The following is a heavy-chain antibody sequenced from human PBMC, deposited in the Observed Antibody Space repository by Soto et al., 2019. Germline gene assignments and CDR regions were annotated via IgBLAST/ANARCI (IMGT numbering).Heavy chain of an antibody. CDR1: GGSISSGGYY. CDR3: ARESRDYDFWSGYYYYGMDG. V-gene: IGHV4-31*03. D-gene: IGHD3-3*01. Sequence: TLSLTSTVSGGSISSGGYYWSWIRQHPGKGLGWIGYIYYSGSTYYNPSLKSRVTISVDTSKNQFSLKLSSVTAADTAVYYCARESRDYDFWSGYYYYGMDGWGQGTTVTVSS. J-gene: IGHJ6*02. CDR2: IYYSGST.